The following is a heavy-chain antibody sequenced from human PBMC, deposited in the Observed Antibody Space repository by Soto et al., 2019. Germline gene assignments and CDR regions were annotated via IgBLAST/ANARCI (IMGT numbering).Heavy chain of an antibody. CDR2: INPNSGGT. V-gene: IGHV1-2*02. Sequence: SVNVYWKAAGYGFSVYYMHWLRQAPGQGLEWMGWINPNSGGTNYAQKLQGRVTMTTDTSTSTAYMELRSLRSDDTAVYYCARDGPPMDYWGQGTLVTVSS. CDR1: GYGFSVYY. J-gene: IGHJ4*02. CDR3: ARDGPPMDY. D-gene: IGHD2-2*01.